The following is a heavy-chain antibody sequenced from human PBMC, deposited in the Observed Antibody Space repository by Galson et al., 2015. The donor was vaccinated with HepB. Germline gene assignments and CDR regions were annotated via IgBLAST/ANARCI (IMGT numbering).Heavy chain of an antibody. Sequence: SLRLSCAASGFTFSSYSMNWVRQAPGKGLEWVSYISSSSSTIYYADSVKGRFTISRDNAKNSLYLQMNSLRDEDTAVYYCARDLSQLLWFGEGAFDIWGQGTMVTVSS. D-gene: IGHD3-10*01. J-gene: IGHJ3*02. CDR2: ISSSSSTI. V-gene: IGHV3-48*02. CDR3: ARDLSQLLWFGEGAFDI. CDR1: GFTFSSYS.